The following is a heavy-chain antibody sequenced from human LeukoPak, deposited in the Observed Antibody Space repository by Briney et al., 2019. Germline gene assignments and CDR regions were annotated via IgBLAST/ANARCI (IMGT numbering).Heavy chain of an antibody. CDR1: GGSFSGYY. J-gene: IGHJ4*02. Sequence: PSETLSLTCAVYGGSFSGYYWSWIGQPLGKGLXXIGEINHSGSTNYNPSLKSRVTISVDTSKNQFSLKLSSVTAADTAVYYCASGPRGGGLDYWGQGTLLTVSS. CDR2: INHSGST. CDR3: ASGPRGGGLDY. V-gene: IGHV4-34*01. D-gene: IGHD3-10*01.